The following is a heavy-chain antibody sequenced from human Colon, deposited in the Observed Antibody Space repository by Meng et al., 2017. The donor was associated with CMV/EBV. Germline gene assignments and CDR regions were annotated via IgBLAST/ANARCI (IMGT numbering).Heavy chain of an antibody. Sequence: GGSLRLSCAASGFTFSSSAMTWIRQAPGKGLELVSVIYGSGRSVHYADSVRDRFTISRDNSKNTMFLQMNSLRVEDTAVYYCAKDSREYESSFDFWGQGTLVTVSS. V-gene: IGHV3-23*03. J-gene: IGHJ4*02. D-gene: IGHD2/OR15-2a*01. CDR3: AKDSREYESSFDF. CDR2: IYGSGRSV. CDR1: GFTFSSSA.